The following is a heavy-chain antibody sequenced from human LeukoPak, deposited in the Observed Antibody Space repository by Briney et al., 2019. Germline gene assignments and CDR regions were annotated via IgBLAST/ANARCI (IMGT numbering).Heavy chain of an antibody. V-gene: IGHV3-23*01. CDR1: GFSVSINY. CDR3: AKRIRDGHNTPIDH. J-gene: IGHJ4*02. CDR2: LSGSDSER. D-gene: IGHD5-24*01. Sequence: LTGGSLRLSCAASGFSVSINYMSWVRQGPGKGLEWVSGLSGSDSERSYADSVKGRFTISRDNSKNTLFLEMNSLRAEDTAIYYCAKRIRDGHNTPIDHWGQGTLVTVSS.